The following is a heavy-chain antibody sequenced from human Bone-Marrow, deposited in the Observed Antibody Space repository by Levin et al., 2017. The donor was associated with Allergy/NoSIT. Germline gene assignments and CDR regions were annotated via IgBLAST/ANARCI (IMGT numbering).Heavy chain of an antibody. CDR3: ARVVGEVDTTLAPDYDYYYYGMDV. CDR2: IIPIFGTP. CDR1: GDTFSSYD. D-gene: IGHD5-18*01. Sequence: SVKVSCKASGDTFSSYDISWVRQAPGQGLEWMGGIIPIFGTPNYAQSFQGRVTITADESTSTAYMELSSLRSDDTAVYFCARVVGEVDTTLAPDYDYYYYGMDVWGQGTTVTVSS. J-gene: IGHJ6*02. V-gene: IGHV1-69*13.